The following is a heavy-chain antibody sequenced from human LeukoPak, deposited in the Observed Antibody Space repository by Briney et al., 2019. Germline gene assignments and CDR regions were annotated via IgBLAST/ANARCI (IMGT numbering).Heavy chain of an antibody. D-gene: IGHD6-6*01. J-gene: IGHJ4*02. Sequence: PSETLSLTCTVSGGSISSYYWSWIRQPPGKGLGWIGYIYTSGSTNYNPSLKSRVTILVDTSKNQFSLKLSSVTAADTAVYYCARLGRQLESDYWGQGTLVTVSS. CDR3: ARLGRQLESDY. V-gene: IGHV4-4*09. CDR1: GGSISSYY. CDR2: IYTSGST.